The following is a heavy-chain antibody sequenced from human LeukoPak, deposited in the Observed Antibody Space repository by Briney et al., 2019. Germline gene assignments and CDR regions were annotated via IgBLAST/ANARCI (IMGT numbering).Heavy chain of an antibody. CDR3: ARHAVGDIVVVPAAPQHWFDP. Sequence: SETLSLTCTVSGGSISSSSYYWGWIRQPPGKGLEWIGSIYYSGSTYYNPSFKSRVTISVDTSKNQFSLKLSSVTAADTAVYYCARHAVGDIVVVPAAPQHWFDPWGQGTLVTVSS. CDR2: IYYSGST. V-gene: IGHV4-39*01. CDR1: GGSISSSSYY. D-gene: IGHD2-2*01. J-gene: IGHJ5*02.